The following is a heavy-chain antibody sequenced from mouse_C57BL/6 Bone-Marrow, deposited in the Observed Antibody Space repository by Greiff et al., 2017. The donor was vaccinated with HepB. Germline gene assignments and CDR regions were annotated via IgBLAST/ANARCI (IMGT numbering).Heavy chain of an antibody. D-gene: IGHD3-2*02. J-gene: IGHJ4*01. CDR3: ARQGPYYAMDY. V-gene: IGHV5-15*04. Sequence: EVKLVESGGGLVQPGGSLKLSCAASGFTFSDYGMAWVRQAPRKGPEWVAFISNLAYSIYYADTVTGRFTISRENAKNTLYLKMSSLRSEDTAMYYCARQGPYYAMDYWGQGTSVTVSS. CDR1: GFTFSDYG. CDR2: ISNLAYSI.